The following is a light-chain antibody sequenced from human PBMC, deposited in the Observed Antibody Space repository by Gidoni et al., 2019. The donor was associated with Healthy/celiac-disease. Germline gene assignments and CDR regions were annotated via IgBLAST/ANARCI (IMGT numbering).Light chain of an antibody. CDR3: CSYAGSYTYV. V-gene: IGLV2-11*01. CDR2: DVS. Sequence: QSALTQPRSVSASPVQSVTISCTGTSSDVGGYNYVSWYQQHPGKAPKLMIYDVSKRPSGVPDRFSGSKSGNTASLTISGLQAEDEADYYCCSYAGSYTYVFGTGTKVTVL. J-gene: IGLJ1*01. CDR1: SSDVGGYNY.